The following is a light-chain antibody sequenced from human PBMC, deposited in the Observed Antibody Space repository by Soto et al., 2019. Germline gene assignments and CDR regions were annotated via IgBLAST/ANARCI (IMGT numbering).Light chain of an antibody. Sequence: EIVLTQSPGTLSLSPGERATLSCRASQSISSSYLAWYQQKPGQAPRLLIYGASSRAAGIPDRFSGSGSGTEFTVTISRLEPEDFAVYYCQQYGSSPVTFGQGTKVEIK. V-gene: IGKV3-20*01. J-gene: IGKJ1*01. CDR1: QSISSSY. CDR2: GAS. CDR3: QQYGSSPVT.